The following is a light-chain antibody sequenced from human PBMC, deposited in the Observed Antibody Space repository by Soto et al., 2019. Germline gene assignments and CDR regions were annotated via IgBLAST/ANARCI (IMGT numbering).Light chain of an antibody. V-gene: IGKV3-20*01. CDR1: QSVTSY. Sequence: IVLTQSPGTLSLSPGERATLSCRASQSVTSYLAWYQQKPGQAPRLLIYGASFRATDVPDRFTAGGSGTDFTLTLSRLEPEDYAVYYCQQYGRARLTFGGGTKV. CDR3: QQYGRARLT. CDR2: GAS. J-gene: IGKJ4*01.